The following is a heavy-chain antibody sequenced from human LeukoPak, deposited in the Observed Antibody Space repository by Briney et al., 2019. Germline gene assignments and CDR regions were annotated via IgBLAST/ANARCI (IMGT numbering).Heavy chain of an antibody. CDR3: ARGVWWFGDSGTFDY. V-gene: IGHV1-2*02. CDR1: GYTFTGYY. J-gene: IGHJ4*02. CDR2: INPNSGGT. Sequence: ASVKVSCKASGYTFTGYYMHWVRQAPGQGLEWMGWINPNSGGTNYAQKFQGRVTMTRDTSISTAYMELSTLRSDDTAVYYCARGVWWFGDSGTFDYWGQGTLVTVSS. D-gene: IGHD3-10*01.